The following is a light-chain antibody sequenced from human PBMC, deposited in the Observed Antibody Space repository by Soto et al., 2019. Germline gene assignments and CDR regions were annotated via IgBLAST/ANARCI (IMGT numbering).Light chain of an antibody. CDR1: QSIGSF. J-gene: IGKJ3*01. CDR3: QQRGNWPPT. V-gene: IGKV3-11*01. CDR2: DAS. Sequence: EIVLTQSPATLSLSPGERATLSCRASQSIGSFLAWYQQKPGQPPRLLLYDASNRAPGIPGRFSGSGSGTDFTLTISSIEPEDFAFYYCQQRGNWPPTFGPGTKVNIK.